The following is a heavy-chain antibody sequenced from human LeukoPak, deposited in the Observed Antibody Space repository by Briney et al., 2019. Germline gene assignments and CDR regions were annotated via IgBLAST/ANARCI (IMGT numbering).Heavy chain of an antibody. Sequence: ASVRVSCKASGFTFTGYYIHWMRQAPGQGLEWMGWIIPQSGGTNYAPNFQGRVTMTRDTSISTAYMEVSSLRSDDTAVYYCVRNGHCDTANCYAWFDPWGQGTLVTVSS. D-gene: IGHD2-2*03. J-gene: IGHJ5*02. CDR3: VRNGHCDTANCYAWFDP. CDR1: GFTFTGYY. V-gene: IGHV1-2*02. CDR2: IIPQSGGT.